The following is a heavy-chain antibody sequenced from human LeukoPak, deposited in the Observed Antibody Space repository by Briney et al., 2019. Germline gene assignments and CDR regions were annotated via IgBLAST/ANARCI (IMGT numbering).Heavy chain of an antibody. J-gene: IGHJ4*02. V-gene: IGHV1-3*01. Sequence: ASVKVSCKASGYTFTSYAMHWVRQAPGQRLEWMAWINAGNGNTKYSQTFKGRVTITRDTSASTAYMELSSLRSEDTAVYYCAREYYDYVWGSYRPFDYWGQGTLVTVSS. CDR1: GYTFTSYA. CDR3: AREYYDYVWGSYRPFDY. D-gene: IGHD3-16*02. CDR2: INAGNGNT.